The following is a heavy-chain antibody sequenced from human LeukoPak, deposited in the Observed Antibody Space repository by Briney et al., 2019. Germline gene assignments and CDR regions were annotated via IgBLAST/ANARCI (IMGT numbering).Heavy chain of an antibody. D-gene: IGHD3-22*01. CDR1: GFTFSSYA. V-gene: IGHV3-23*01. CDR3: ARPFYFDSIDI. CDR2: ISGSGGST. J-gene: IGHJ4*02. Sequence: GGSLRLSCAASGFTFSSYAMSWVRQAPGKGLEWVSGISGSGGSTYYADSVKGRFTISRDNAKNTLYLQMNSLRAEDTAVYYCARPFYFDSIDIWGQGTLVTVSS.